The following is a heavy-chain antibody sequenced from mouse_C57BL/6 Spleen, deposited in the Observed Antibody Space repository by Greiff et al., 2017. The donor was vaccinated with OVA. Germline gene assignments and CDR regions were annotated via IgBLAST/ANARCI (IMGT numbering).Heavy chain of an antibody. CDR3: ARSPAGITTVVAGVDY. J-gene: IGHJ4*01. D-gene: IGHD1-1*01. Sequence: DVMLVESGGGLVKPGGSLKLSCAASGFTFSSYAMSWFRQTPEKRLEWVATISDGGSYTYYPDNVKGRFTISRDNAKNNLYLQMSHLKSEDTAMYYCARSPAGITTVVAGVDYWGQGTSVTVSS. CDR2: ISDGGSYT. V-gene: IGHV5-4*03. CDR1: GFTFSSYA.